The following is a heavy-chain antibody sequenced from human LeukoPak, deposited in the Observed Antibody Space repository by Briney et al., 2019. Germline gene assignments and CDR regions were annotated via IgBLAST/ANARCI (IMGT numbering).Heavy chain of an antibody. CDR3: ARDRPGRYCSSTSCYTASPFDP. Sequence: ASVKVSCKASRGTFTNYAISWVRQSPGQGLEWMGGIIPIFGTANYAQKFQGRVTITADESTSTAHMELSGLRSEDTAVYYCARDRPGRYCSSTSCYTASPFDPWGQGTLVTVSS. D-gene: IGHD2-2*02. CDR1: RGTFTNYA. J-gene: IGHJ5*02. CDR2: IIPIFGTA. V-gene: IGHV1-69*13.